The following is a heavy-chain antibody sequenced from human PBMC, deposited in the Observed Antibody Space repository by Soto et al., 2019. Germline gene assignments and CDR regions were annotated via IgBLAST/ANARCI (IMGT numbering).Heavy chain of an antibody. J-gene: IGHJ4*02. Sequence: GASVKVSCKASGGTFSSYAISWVRQAPGQGLEWMGGIIPIFGTANYAQKFQGRVTITADESTSTAYMELSSLRSKDTAVYYCAREGSSLGDYWGQGTLVTVSS. CDR2: IIPIFGTA. D-gene: IGHD6-6*01. V-gene: IGHV1-69*13. CDR1: GGTFSSYA. CDR3: AREGSSLGDY.